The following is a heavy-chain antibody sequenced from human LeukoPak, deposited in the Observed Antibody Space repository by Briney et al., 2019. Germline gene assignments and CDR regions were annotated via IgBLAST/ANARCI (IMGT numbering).Heavy chain of an antibody. CDR2: IIPILGIA. D-gene: IGHD5-12*01. CDR3: ARDADIVATPPNY. V-gene: IGHV1-69*04. J-gene: IGHJ4*02. Sequence: SVKISCKASGYTFTSYAISWVRQAPGQGLEWMGRIIPILGIANYAQKFQGRDTITADKSTSTAYMELSSLRSEDTAVYYCARDADIVATPPNYWGQGTLVTVSS. CDR1: GYTFTSYA.